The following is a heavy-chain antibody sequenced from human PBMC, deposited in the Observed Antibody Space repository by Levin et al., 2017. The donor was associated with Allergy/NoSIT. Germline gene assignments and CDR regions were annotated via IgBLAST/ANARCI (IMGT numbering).Heavy chain of an antibody. CDR3: ARHYYSGSGSYRPFDY. J-gene: IGHJ4*02. V-gene: IGHV4-39*01. D-gene: IGHD3-10*01. CDR1: GGSISSSSFF. CDR2: IHYSGST. Sequence: SETLSLTCIVSGGSISSSSFFWGWIRQPPGKGLEWIGSIHYSGSTYYNPSLNSRVTISGDTSKNQFSLKLTSVTAADTAVYYCARHYYSGSGSYRPFDYWGQGSLVTVSS.